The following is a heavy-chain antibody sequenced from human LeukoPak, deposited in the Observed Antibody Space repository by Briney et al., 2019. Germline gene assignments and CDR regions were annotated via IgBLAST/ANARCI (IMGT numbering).Heavy chain of an antibody. CDR2: INHSGST. D-gene: IGHD5-18*01. CDR3: AAPAPLSDAPASTARSFDY. Sequence: SETLSLTCAVYGGSFSGYYWSWIRQPPGKGLEWIGEINHSGSTNYNPSLKSRVTISVDTPKNQFSLKLSSVTAADTAVYYCAAPAPLSDAPASTARSFDYWGQGTLVTVSS. J-gene: IGHJ4*02. CDR1: GGSFSGYY. V-gene: IGHV4-34*01.